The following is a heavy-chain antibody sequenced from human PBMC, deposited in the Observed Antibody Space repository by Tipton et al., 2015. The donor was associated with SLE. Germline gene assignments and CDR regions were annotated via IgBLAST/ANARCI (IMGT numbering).Heavy chain of an antibody. CDR2: VYYSGTT. CDR1: GGSFSGYY. V-gene: IGHV4-34*10. Sequence: TLSLTCAVYGGSFSGYYWGWIRQPPGKGLEWIGSVYYSGTTYYNSSLKSRVTMSVDTSKNQFSLGLNSVTAADTAVYYCARYCGSATCLGFWFSWGQGTLVTVSS. J-gene: IGHJ5*02. D-gene: IGHD2-2*01. CDR3: ARYCGSATCLGFWFS.